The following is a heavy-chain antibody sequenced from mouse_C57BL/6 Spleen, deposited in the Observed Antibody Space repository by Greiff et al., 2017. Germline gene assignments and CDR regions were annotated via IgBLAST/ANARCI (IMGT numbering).Heavy chain of an antibody. V-gene: IGHV1-62-2*01. D-gene: IGHD2-13*01. Sequence: VQVVESGAELVKPGASVKLSCKASGYTFTEYTIHWVKQRSGQGLEWIGWFYPGSGSIKYNEKFKDKATLTADKSSSTVYMELSRLTSEDSAVYFCARHEEEGDATPYFDYWGQGTTLTVSS. J-gene: IGHJ2*01. CDR2: FYPGSGSI. CDR1: GYTFTEYT. CDR3: ARHEEEGDATPYFDY.